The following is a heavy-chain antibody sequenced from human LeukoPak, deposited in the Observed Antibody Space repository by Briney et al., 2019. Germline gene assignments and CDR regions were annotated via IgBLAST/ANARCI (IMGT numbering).Heavy chain of an antibody. CDR2: ISSSSSYI. V-gene: IGHV3-21*01. CDR3: ARGYCSSTSCYTGYYYGMDV. CDR1: GFTFSSYS. J-gene: IGHJ6*02. D-gene: IGHD2-2*02. Sequence: PGGSLRLSCAASGFTFSSYSMNWVRQAPGKGLEWVSSISSSSSYIYYADSVKGRFTISRDNAKNSLYLQMNSLRAEDTAVYYCARGYCSSTSCYTGYYYGMDVWGQGTTVTVSS.